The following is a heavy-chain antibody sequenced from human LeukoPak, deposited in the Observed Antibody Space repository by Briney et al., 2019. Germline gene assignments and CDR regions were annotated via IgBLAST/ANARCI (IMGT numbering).Heavy chain of an antibody. D-gene: IGHD3-3*01. CDR2: ISARGIST. CDR3: AKSFDFSNGHSPILTPFDS. CDR1: GFTFSSSA. Sequence: PTGRSLRLSCAASGFTFSSSAMSWVRQAPGKGLEWVSSISARGISTYYADSVKGRFTISRDNSKNTLYLQMNSLRGDDIGVYYCAKSFDFSNGHSPILTPFDSWGQGTLVSVSS. V-gene: IGHV3-23*01. J-gene: IGHJ4*02.